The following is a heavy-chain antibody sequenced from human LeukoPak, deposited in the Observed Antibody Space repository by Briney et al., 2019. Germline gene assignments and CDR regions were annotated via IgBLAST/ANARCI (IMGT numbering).Heavy chain of an antibody. CDR1: GFTFSTYA. CDR2: ISGSGGGT. D-gene: IGHD2/OR15-2a*01. Sequence: QPGGSLRLSCAASGFTFSTYAMSWVRQAAGKGLEWVSLISGSGGGTYYADSVKGRFTTSRDISLHLQMNSLRAEDTAVYYCVRNNNNDYWGQGTLVTVSS. V-gene: IGHV3-23*01. CDR3: VRNNNNDY. J-gene: IGHJ4*02.